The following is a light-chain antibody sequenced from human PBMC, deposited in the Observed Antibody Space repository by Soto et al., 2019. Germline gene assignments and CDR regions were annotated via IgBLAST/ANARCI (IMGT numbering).Light chain of an antibody. CDR2: YVS. CDR1: KDVNSH. V-gene: IGKV1-9*01. Sequence: DIPLTQSPTFLSAAVGDTITITSRASKDVNSHLAWYQQTPGRAPKLLISYVSTLQSGVPSRFSGSGSRTDFTLTISSLQPEDFATYYCQEIDSYPPTFGQGTRLEI. CDR3: QEIDSYPPT. J-gene: IGKJ5*01.